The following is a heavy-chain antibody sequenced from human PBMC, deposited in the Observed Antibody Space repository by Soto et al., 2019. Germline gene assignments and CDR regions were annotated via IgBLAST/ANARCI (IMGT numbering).Heavy chain of an antibody. CDR3: ARLTSKRQRITIVGVAPGFYYYYYYMDV. CDR1: GYTFTSYD. J-gene: IGHJ6*03. Sequence: ASVKVSCKASGYTFTSYDINWVRQATGQGLEWMGWMNPNSGNTGYAQKFQGRVTMTRNTSISTAYMELSSPRSEDTAVYYCARLTSKRQRITIVGVAPGFYYYYYYMDVWGKGTTVTVSS. V-gene: IGHV1-8*01. CDR2: MNPNSGNT. D-gene: IGHD3-3*01.